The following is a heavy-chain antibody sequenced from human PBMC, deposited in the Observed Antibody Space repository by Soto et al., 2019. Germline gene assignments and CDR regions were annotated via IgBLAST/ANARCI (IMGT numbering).Heavy chain of an antibody. CDR3: ARRGTYYYDSSGYYYDY. CDR1: GGSISSGGYY. CDR2: IYYSGST. D-gene: IGHD3-22*01. J-gene: IGHJ4*02. V-gene: IGHV4-31*03. Sequence: SETLSLTCTVSGGSISSGGYYWSWIRQHPGKGLEWIGYIYYSGSTYYNPSLKSRVTISVDTSKNQFSLKLSSVTAADTAVYYCARRGTYYYDSSGYYYDYWGQGTLVTSPQ.